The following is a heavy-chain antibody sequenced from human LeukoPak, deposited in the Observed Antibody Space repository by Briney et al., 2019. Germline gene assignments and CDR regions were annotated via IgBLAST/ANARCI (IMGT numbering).Heavy chain of an antibody. J-gene: IGHJ3*02. CDR2: INSDGSST. CDR1: GFTFSSYW. Sequence: PGGSLRLSCAASGFTFSSYWMHWVRQAPGKGLVWVSRINSDGSSTTYADSAKGRFTISRDNVKNTLYLHMNGLMADDTAVYYCVYGGNSTCFDIWGQGTMVTVSS. V-gene: IGHV3-74*01. CDR3: VYGGNSTCFDI. D-gene: IGHD4-23*01.